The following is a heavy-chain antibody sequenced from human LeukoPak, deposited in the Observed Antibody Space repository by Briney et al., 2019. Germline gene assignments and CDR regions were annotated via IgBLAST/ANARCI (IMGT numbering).Heavy chain of an antibody. V-gene: IGHV4-59*12. D-gene: IGHD6-13*01. CDR3: ARARGSSWYRGYFDY. CDR1: GGSISSYY. J-gene: IGHJ4*02. Sequence: SETLSLTCTVSGGSISSYYWSWIRQPPGKGLEWIGYIYYSGSTNYNPSLKSRVTISVDTSKNQFSLKLSSVTAADTAVYYCARARGSSWYRGYFDYWGQGTLVTVSS. CDR2: IYYSGST.